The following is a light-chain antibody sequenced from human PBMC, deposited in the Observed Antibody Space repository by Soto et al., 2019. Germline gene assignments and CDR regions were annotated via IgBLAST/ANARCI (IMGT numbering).Light chain of an antibody. CDR2: DVT. CDR3: ASYGGYYVV. J-gene: IGLJ2*01. V-gene: IGLV2-8*01. Sequence: QSVLTQPPSASGSPGQSVAISCTGTSSDVGGYDYVSWFQQNPGKAPKLMIYDVTKRPSGVPDRFSGSKSGNTASLTVSGLQAEDEAHYYCASYGGYYVVFGGGTKLTVL. CDR1: SSDVGGYDY.